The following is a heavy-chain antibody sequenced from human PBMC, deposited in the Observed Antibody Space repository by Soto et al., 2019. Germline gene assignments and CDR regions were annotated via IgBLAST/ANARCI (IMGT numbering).Heavy chain of an antibody. D-gene: IGHD6-6*01. V-gene: IGHV4-59*08. Sequence: QVQLQESGPGLVKPSETLSLTCTVSGGSISSYYWSWIRQPPGKGLEWIGYIYYSGSTNYNPSLKSRVTKSVDTSKNQFSLKLSSVTAADTAAYYCARLEGSSSWAHNYYMDVWGKGTTVTVSS. CDR3: ARLEGSSSWAHNYYMDV. J-gene: IGHJ6*03. CDR1: GGSISSYY. CDR2: IYYSGST.